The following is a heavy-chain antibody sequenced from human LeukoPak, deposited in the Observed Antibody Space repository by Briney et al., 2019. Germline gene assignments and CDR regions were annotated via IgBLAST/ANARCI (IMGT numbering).Heavy chain of an antibody. V-gene: IGHV3-23*01. Sequence: RGGSLRLSCAASGFTFSSYAMSWVRQAPGKGLEWVSAISGSGGSTYYADSVKGRFTISRDNSKNTLYLQMNSLRAEDTAVYYCAKDGKEYQLLGKNWFDPWGQGTLVTVSS. J-gene: IGHJ5*02. CDR1: GFTFSSYA. CDR3: AKDGKEYQLLGKNWFDP. D-gene: IGHD2-2*01. CDR2: ISGSGGST.